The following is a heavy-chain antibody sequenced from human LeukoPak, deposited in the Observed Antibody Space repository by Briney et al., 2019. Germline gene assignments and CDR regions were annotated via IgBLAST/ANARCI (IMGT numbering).Heavy chain of an antibody. CDR1: GGSISSGGYS. Sequence: PSQTLSLTCAVSGGSISSGGYSWSWIRQPPGKGLEWIGYIYYSGSTDYNPSLKSRVTISVDTSKNQFSLKLNSVTAADTAVYYCARDARYGSGSYIDDWGQGTLVTVSS. CDR3: ARDARYGSGSYIDD. J-gene: IGHJ4*02. D-gene: IGHD3-10*01. CDR2: IYYSGST. V-gene: IGHV4-30-4*07.